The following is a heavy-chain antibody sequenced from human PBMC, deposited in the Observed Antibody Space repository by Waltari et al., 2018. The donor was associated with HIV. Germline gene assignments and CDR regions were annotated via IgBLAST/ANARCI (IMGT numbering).Heavy chain of an antibody. D-gene: IGHD3-16*01. CDR1: GGSFSGYF. V-gene: IGHV4-34*01. CDR3: ARSRGRIRWFEF. J-gene: IGHJ4*02. CDR2: ITHRASI. Sequence: VQLQQWGAGLLKASETLSLTCAVYGGSFSGYFWTWIRQPPGKPLEWIGEITHRASINDNPSLKSRVSMSVDTSKNQFSLSLTSVTAADTAVYYCARSRGRIRWFEFWGQGTQVTVTS.